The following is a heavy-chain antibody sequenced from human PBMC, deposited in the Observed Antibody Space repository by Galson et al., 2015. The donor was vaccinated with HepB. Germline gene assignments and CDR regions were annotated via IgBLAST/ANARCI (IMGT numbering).Heavy chain of an antibody. V-gene: IGHV1-69*02. CDR3: ASGTRGYYDSSGYYY. CDR1: GGTLSSYT. J-gene: IGHJ4*02. CDR2: IIPILGIA. D-gene: IGHD3-22*01. Sequence: SVKDSCKASGGTLSSYTISGVRQAPGQGLEWMGRIIPILGIANYAQKFQGRVTITADKSTSTAYMELSSLRSEDTAVYYCASGTRGYYDSSGYYYWGQGTLVTVSS.